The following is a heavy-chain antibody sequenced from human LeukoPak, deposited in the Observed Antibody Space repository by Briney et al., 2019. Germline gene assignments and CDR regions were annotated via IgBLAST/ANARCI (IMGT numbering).Heavy chain of an antibody. Sequence: PGGSLRFSCAASGFTFSSYGMHWVRQAPGKGLEWVAVIWYDGSNKYYADSVKGRFTISRDNSKNTLYLQMNSLRGEDAAVYYCVRGGYCSGTSCAHYDGMDVWGQGTTVTVSS. CDR3: VRGGYCSGTSCAHYDGMDV. CDR2: IWYDGSNK. D-gene: IGHD2-2*01. V-gene: IGHV3-33*01. CDR1: GFTFSSYG. J-gene: IGHJ6*02.